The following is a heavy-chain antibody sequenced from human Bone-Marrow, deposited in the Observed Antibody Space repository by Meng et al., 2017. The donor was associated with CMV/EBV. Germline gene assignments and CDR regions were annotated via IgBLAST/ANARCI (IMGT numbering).Heavy chain of an antibody. CDR2: IRYDGSNK. D-gene: IGHD3-3*01. Sequence: GESLKISCAASGFTFSSYGMHWVRQAPGKGLEWVAFIRYDGSNKYYADSVKGRFTISRDNSKNTLYLQMSSLRSDDTGVYYCARDNGDDFWSGYYAGNWIDSWAQGTVVTVSS. CDR1: GFTFSSYG. CDR3: ARDNGDDFWSGYYAGNWIDS. V-gene: IGHV3-30*02. J-gene: IGHJ5*01.